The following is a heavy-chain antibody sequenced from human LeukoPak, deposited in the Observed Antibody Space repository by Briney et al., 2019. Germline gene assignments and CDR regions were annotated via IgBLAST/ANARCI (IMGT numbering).Heavy chain of an antibody. CDR2: ISGGGGST. D-gene: IGHD1-14*01. CDR1: GFTFSTYA. V-gene: IGHV3-23*01. J-gene: IGHJ3*02. CDR3: ARDHTQNQDAFDI. Sequence: PGGSLRLSCATSGFTFSTYAMSWVRQAPGKGLEWVSAISGGGGSTYYADSVKGRFTISRDNSKNTLYLQMNSLRAEDTAVYYCARDHTQNQDAFDIWGQGTMVTVSS.